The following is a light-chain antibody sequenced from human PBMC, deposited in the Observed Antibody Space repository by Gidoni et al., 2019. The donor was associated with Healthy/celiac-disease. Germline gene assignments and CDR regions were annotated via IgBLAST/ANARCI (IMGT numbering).Light chain of an antibody. J-gene: IGKJ4*01. CDR1: QSVSSY. CDR3: QQRSNWPLT. Sequence: EIVLTQSPATLSLSPGERATLSCRASQSVSSYLAWYQQKPGQAPRLLIYDASNRATGIPDFTLTISSLEPEDFAVYYCQQRSNWPLTFGGXTKVEIK. CDR2: DAS. V-gene: IGKV3-11*01.